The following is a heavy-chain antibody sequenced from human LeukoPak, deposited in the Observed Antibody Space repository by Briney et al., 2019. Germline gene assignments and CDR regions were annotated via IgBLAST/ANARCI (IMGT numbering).Heavy chain of an antibody. Sequence: GGSLRLSCAASGFTFSSYSMNWVRQAPGKGLEWVSSISSSSSYIYYADSVKGRFTISRDNAKNSLYLQMNSLRAEDTAVYYCARDFGTYYYASSGYSWGQGTLVTVSS. CDR3: ARDFGTYYYASSGYS. CDR2: ISSSSSYI. V-gene: IGHV3-21*01. D-gene: IGHD3-22*01. J-gene: IGHJ4*02. CDR1: GFTFSSYS.